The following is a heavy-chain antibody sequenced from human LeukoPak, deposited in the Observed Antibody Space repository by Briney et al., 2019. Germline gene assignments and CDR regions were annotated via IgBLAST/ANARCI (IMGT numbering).Heavy chain of an antibody. V-gene: IGHV3-30*01. CDR1: GFTFRNYA. D-gene: IGHD3-10*01. J-gene: IGHJ4*02. CDR2: ISSGGTYK. CDR3: ARDSTYYYESGSSGPHYFDN. Sequence: GGSLRLSCAASGFTFRNYALHWVRQAPGKGLEWVSLISSGGTYKYYAGSVKGRFTISGDDSKNTVYLQLNSLRPEDTAVYYCARDSTYYYESGSSGPHYFDNWGQGTLVTVSS.